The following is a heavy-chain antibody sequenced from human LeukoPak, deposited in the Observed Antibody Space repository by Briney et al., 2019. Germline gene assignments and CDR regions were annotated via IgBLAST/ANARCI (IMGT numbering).Heavy chain of an antibody. V-gene: IGHV4-59*01. D-gene: IGHD1-1*01. Sequence: PSQTLSLTCTVSGGSISSYYWSWIRQPPGKGLEWIGYIYYSGSTNYNPSLKSRDTISVDTSKNQFSLKLSSVTAADTAVYFCARDPLSTNDFDIWGQGTMVTVSS. CDR2: IYYSGST. CDR3: ARDPLSTNDFDI. CDR1: GGSISSYY. J-gene: IGHJ3*02.